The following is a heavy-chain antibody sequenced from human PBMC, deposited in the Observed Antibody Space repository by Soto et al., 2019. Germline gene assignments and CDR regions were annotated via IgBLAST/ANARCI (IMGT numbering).Heavy chain of an antibody. CDR3: TTLLHLGELSLGGDY. CDR1: GFTFSGSA. CDR2: IRSKANSYAT. D-gene: IGHD3-16*02. V-gene: IGHV3-73*01. J-gene: IGHJ4*02. Sequence: GGSLRLSCAASGFTFSGSAMHRVRQASGKGLEWVGRIRSKANSYATAYAASVKGRFTISRDDSKNTAYLQMNSLKTEDTAVYYCTTLLHLGELSLGGDYWGQGTLVTVSS.